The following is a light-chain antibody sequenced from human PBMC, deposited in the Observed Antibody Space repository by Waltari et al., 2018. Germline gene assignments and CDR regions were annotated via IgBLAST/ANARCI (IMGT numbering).Light chain of an antibody. CDR3: QEYYSIPWT. CDR2: WAS. Sequence: DSVMTQSPDSLAVSLVERATISCKSSRNILNSHKNKNYVAWYQQKPGQPPRLLIRWASTRESGIPDRFSGSGSGTDFTLTISSLQAADVAVYFCQEYYSIPWTFGQGTKVEIK. V-gene: IGKV4-1*01. J-gene: IGKJ1*01. CDR1: RNILNSHKNKNY.